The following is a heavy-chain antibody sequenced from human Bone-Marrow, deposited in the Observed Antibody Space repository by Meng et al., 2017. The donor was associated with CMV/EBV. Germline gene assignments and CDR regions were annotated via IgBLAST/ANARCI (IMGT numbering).Heavy chain of an antibody. V-gene: IGHV3-43D*03. Sequence: GESLKISCVASGFTFDDYAMHWVRQAPGKGLEWVSLISWDGGSTYYADSVKGRFTISRDNSKNSLYLQMNSLRAEDTALYYCAKGAITGTTPASYGMDVWGQGTTVTVSS. CDR2: ISWDGGST. CDR3: AKGAITGTTPASYGMDV. D-gene: IGHD1-7*01. J-gene: IGHJ6*02. CDR1: GFTFDDYA.